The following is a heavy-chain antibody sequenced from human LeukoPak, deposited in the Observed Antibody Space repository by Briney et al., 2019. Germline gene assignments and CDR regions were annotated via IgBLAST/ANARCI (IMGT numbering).Heavy chain of an antibody. CDR1: GFTFSSYA. V-gene: IGHV3-23*01. D-gene: IGHD3-10*01. CDR3: AKGYYGSGSYYNPIDY. Sequence: PGGSMRLSCVGSGFTFSSYAMNWVRQAPGKGLEWVSAISGSGGSTYYADSVKGRFTISRDNSKNTLYLQMNSLRAEDTAVYYCAKGYYGSGSYYNPIDYWGQGTLVTVSS. J-gene: IGHJ4*02. CDR2: ISGSGGST.